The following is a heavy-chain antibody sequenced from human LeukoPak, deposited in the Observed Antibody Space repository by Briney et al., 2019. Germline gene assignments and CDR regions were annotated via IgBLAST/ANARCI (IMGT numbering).Heavy chain of an antibody. CDR1: GYTFTGYY. V-gene: IGHV1-2*02. D-gene: IGHD5-18*01. Sequence: ASVKVSCKASGYTFTGYYMHWVRQAPGQGLEWMGWINPNSGGTNYAQKFQGRVTMTRDRPISTAYMELSRLRSDDTAVYYCARDFRAAMVSDWFDPWGQGTLVTVSS. CDR2: INPNSGGT. CDR3: ARDFRAAMVSDWFDP. J-gene: IGHJ5*02.